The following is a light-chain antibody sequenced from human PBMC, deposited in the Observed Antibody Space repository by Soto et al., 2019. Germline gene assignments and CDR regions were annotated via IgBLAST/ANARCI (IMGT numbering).Light chain of an antibody. CDR1: KLGDKY. CDR2: QDS. V-gene: IGLV3-1*01. CDR3: QAWDSSTGVV. Sequence: SYELTQPPSVSVSPGQTASITCSGDKLGDKYACWYHQKQGQSPVLVIYQDSKRPSGIPERFSGSNSGNTATLTLSGTQAMDEADYYCQAWDSSTGVVFGGGTKLTVL. J-gene: IGLJ2*01.